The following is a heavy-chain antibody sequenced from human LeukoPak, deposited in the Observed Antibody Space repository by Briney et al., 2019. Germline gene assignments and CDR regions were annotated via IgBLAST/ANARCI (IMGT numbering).Heavy chain of an antibody. V-gene: IGHV3-23*01. J-gene: IGHJ6*02. CDR2: ISGSGDSI. D-gene: IGHD3-3*01. Sequence: GGSLRLSCAASGFTFSSYAMSWVRQAPGKGLEWVSSISGSGDSIYYADSVKGRLTISRDNSKNTLYAQMNSLRAEDTALYYCAKDLAFWSGYGFYYAMDVWGQGTTVTVSS. CDR3: AKDLAFWSGYGFYYAMDV. CDR1: GFTFSSYA.